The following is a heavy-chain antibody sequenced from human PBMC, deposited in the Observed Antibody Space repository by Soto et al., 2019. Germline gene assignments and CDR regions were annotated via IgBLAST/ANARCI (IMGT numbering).Heavy chain of an antibody. CDR3: ASSDGFDY. CDR2: ISYDGSNK. Sequence: QVQLVESGGGVVQPGRSLRLSCAASGFTFSSYAMHWVRQAPGKGLEWVAVISYDGSNKYYADSVKGRFTISRDNSKNTLYLQMNSLRAEDTAVYYCASSDGFDYWRQGTLVTVSS. CDR1: GFTFSSYA. V-gene: IGHV3-30-3*01. J-gene: IGHJ4*02.